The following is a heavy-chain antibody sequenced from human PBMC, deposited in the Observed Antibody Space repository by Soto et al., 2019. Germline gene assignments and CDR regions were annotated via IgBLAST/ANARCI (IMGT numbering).Heavy chain of an antibody. CDR3: ARISSWFYNWFDS. CDR1: DYTFTSYG. J-gene: IGHJ5*01. V-gene: IGHV1-18*01. D-gene: IGHD6-13*01. Sequence: GASVKVSCKASDYTFTSYGISWVRQAPGQGLEWMGRISPYNGNTDYAQKFQDRVTMTTDRSTTTAYMELRDLRSDDTAVYYCARISSWFYNWFDSWGQGTLVTVSS. CDR2: ISPYNGNT.